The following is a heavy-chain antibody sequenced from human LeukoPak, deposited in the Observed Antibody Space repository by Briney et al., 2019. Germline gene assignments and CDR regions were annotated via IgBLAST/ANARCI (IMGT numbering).Heavy chain of an antibody. CDR3: ARDNDPYYYDSSGYNYYYYYGMDV. J-gene: IGHJ6*02. CDR2: ISSSSTYI. V-gene: IGHV3-21*01. Sequence: GGSLRLSCAISGFTFSTYSMNWVRQAPGKGLEWVSSISSSSTYIKYADSVKGRFTISRDNAKNSLYLQMNSLRAEDTAVYYCARDNDPYYYDSSGYNYYYYYGMDVWGQGTTVTVSS. D-gene: IGHD3-22*01. CDR1: GFTFSTYS.